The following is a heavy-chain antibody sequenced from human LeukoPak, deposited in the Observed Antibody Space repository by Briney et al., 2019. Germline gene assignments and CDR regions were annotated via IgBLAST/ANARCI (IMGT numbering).Heavy chain of an antibody. J-gene: IGHJ3*01. CDR1: GFTISGDA. CDR2: ISFDGSYK. CDR3: ARETLDALDL. V-gene: IGHV3-30*04. Sequence: GGSLRLSCTASGFTISGDAMHWVRQAPGKGLQWVAHISFDGSYKYYADSVKGRFTISRDNSKNTLYLQMNSLRTDDTAPFYCARETLDALDLWGPGTLVTVSS.